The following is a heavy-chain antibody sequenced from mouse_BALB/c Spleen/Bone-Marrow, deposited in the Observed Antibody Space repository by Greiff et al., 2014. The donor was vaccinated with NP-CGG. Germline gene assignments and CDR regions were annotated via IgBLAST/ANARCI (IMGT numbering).Heavy chain of an antibody. Sequence: EVQLQQSGAELVKPGASVKLSCTASGFNIKDTYMHWVKQRPEQGLEWIGRIDPANGNTKYDPKFQGKATITADTSSNTAYLQLSSLTTEDTAVDYCSPYYYGSGQFAYWGQGTLVTVSA. D-gene: IGHD1-1*01. CDR3: SPYYYGSGQFAY. V-gene: IGHV14-3*02. J-gene: IGHJ3*01. CDR1: GFNIKDTY. CDR2: IDPANGNT.